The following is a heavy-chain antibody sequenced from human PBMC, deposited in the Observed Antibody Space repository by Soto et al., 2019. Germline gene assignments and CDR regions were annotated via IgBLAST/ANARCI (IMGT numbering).Heavy chain of an antibody. D-gene: IGHD3-22*01. Sequence: SETLSLTCAVSGGSISSSNWWSWVRQPPGKGLEWIGEIYHSGSTNYNPSLKSRVTISVDKSKNQFSLKLSSVTAADTAVYYCARASWTDYYDSSGYYPKMFDYWGQGTLVTVSS. CDR3: ARASWTDYYDSSGYYPKMFDY. CDR2: IYHSGST. V-gene: IGHV4-4*02. J-gene: IGHJ4*02. CDR1: GGSISSSNW.